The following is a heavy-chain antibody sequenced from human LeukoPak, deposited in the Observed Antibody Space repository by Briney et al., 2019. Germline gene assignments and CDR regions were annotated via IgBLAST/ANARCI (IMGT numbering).Heavy chain of an antibody. Sequence: GGSLRLSCAASGLTFSNYSMNWVRQAPGKGLEWVSSISTRSSYIYHADSVKGRFTISRDNANNSLFLQMNSLRAEDTAVYFCVKSTRAVMAMMDVWGKGTTVTVSS. J-gene: IGHJ6*04. CDR2: ISTRSSYI. V-gene: IGHV3-21*01. D-gene: IGHD3-16*01. CDR1: GLTFSNYS. CDR3: VKSTRAVMAMMDV.